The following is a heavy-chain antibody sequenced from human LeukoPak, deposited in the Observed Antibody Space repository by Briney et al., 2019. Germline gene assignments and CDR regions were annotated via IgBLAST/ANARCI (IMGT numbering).Heavy chain of an antibody. CDR3: ATRSWVGGSYLYFDY. Sequence: ASVKVSCKVSGYTLTELSMHWVRQAPGKGLEWMGGLDPEDGETIYAQKFQGRVTMTEDTSTDTAYMELSSLRSEDTAVYYCATRSWVGGSYLYFDYWGQGTLVTVSS. D-gene: IGHD1-26*01. CDR1: GYTLTELS. V-gene: IGHV1-24*01. CDR2: LDPEDGET. J-gene: IGHJ4*02.